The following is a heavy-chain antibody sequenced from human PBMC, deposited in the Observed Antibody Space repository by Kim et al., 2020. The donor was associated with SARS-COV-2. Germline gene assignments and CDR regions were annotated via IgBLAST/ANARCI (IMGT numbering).Heavy chain of an antibody. Sequence: SETLSLTCAVYGGSFSGYYWSWIRQPPGKGLEWIGEINHSGSTNYNPSLKSRVTISVDTSKNQFSLKLSSVTAADTAVYYCARDMGQYIAAAGFYGMDVWGQGTTVTVSS. V-gene: IGHV4-34*01. J-gene: IGHJ6*02. CDR2: INHSGST. D-gene: IGHD6-13*01. CDR1: GGSFSGYY. CDR3: ARDMGQYIAAAGFYGMDV.